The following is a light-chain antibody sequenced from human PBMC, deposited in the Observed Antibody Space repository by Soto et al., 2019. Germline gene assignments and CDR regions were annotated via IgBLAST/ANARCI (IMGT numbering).Light chain of an antibody. V-gene: IGKV4-1*01. Sequence: DIVMTQSPDSLAVSLGERATINCKSSQTVLYSSNNKKYLAWYQQKPGQPPKLLIYWASTRESGVPDRFSGCGSGTDFTLTISSLQAEDVAVYYCQQYYTTPITFGQGTRLEIK. CDR1: QTVLYSSNNKKY. CDR3: QQYYTTPIT. J-gene: IGKJ5*01. CDR2: WAS.